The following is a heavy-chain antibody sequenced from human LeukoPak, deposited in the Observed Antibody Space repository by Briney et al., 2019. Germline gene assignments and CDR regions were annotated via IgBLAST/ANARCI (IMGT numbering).Heavy chain of an antibody. CDR3: ARGVGSSSWHPIGDAFDI. CDR1: GGSISSYY. V-gene: IGHV4-59*01. Sequence: SETLSLTCTVSGGSISSYYWSWIRQPPGKGLEWIGYIHYSGNTNYNPSLKSRVTISLVTSKNQFSLKLSSVTAADTAVYYCARGVGSSSWHPIGDAFDIWGQGTMVTVSS. CDR2: IHYSGNT. D-gene: IGHD6-13*01. J-gene: IGHJ3*02.